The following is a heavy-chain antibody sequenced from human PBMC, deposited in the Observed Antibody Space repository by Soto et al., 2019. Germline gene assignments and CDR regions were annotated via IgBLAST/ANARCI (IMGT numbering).Heavy chain of an antibody. J-gene: IGHJ5*02. V-gene: IGHV4-4*07. CDR1: GGSISDYY. CDR3: ARDLGGNNWFDP. D-gene: IGHD2-15*01. CDR2: ISTSGST. Sequence: QVQLQESGPGLVKPSETLSLTCTVSGGSISDYYWTWIRQPAGKGLEWIGRISTSGSTNYSPSLKSRVTLSVDTSKNQFPLKLNSVTAADTAVYYCARDLGGNNWFDPWGQGTLVTVSS.